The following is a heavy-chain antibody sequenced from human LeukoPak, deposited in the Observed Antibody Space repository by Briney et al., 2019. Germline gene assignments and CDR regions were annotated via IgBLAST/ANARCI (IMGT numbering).Heavy chain of an antibody. D-gene: IGHD2-2*01. CDR1: GFTFTDYA. J-gene: IGHJ4*02. Sequence: PGGSLRLSCAASGFTFTDYAMSWVRQAPGKGLEWVSSISGGAANSWYADSVKGRFTISRDNSKNTLYLQMNSLRAEDTALYYCAKVRGFGLVPNDYWGQGALVTVSS. CDR2: ISGGAANS. CDR3: AKVRGFGLVPNDY. V-gene: IGHV3-23*01.